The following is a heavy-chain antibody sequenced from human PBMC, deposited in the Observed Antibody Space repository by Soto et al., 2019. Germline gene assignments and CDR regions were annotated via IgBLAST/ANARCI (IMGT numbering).Heavy chain of an antibody. CDR1: GFIFSAYW. Sequence: EVQLVESGGALVQPGGSLRLSCAGSGFIFSAYWLAWVRQTPGKGLEWVANIKPDGTSQNYVGSVKGRFTISRDNAKNSVYLQMNSLRAADTAVYYCARDPVRGDDYNFDFWGQGTQVTVSS. V-gene: IGHV3-7*01. CDR3: ARDPVRGDDYNFDF. J-gene: IGHJ4*02. D-gene: IGHD3-10*01. CDR2: IKPDGTSQ.